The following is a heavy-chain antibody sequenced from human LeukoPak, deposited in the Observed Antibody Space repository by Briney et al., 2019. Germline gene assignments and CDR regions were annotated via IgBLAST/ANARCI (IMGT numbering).Heavy chain of an antibody. V-gene: IGHV1-18*01. CDR3: AREAMTTVTPDY. CDR1: GYTFTSYG. CDR2: ISAYNGNT. Sequence: ASVKVSCKASGYTFTSYGISWVRQAPGQGLEWMGWISAYNGNTNYAQKLQGRVTMTTDTSTSTAYMELRSLRSDDTAVYYCAREAMTTVTPDYWGQGILVTVSS. D-gene: IGHD4-11*01. J-gene: IGHJ4*02.